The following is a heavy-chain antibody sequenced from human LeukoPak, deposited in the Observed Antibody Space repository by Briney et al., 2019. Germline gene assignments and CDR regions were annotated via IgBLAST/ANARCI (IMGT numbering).Heavy chain of an antibody. CDR2: IKQDGSEK. CDR1: GFTFSSYW. Sequence: GGSLRLSCAASGFTFSSYWMSWVRQAPGKGLEWVANIKQDGSEKYYVDSVKGRFTISRDNAKNSLYLQMDSLTAEDTAVYYCTRKGSQWDFLVDYWGQGTRVAVSP. CDR3: TRKGSQWDFLVDY. V-gene: IGHV3-7*01. J-gene: IGHJ4*02. D-gene: IGHD2/OR15-2a*01.